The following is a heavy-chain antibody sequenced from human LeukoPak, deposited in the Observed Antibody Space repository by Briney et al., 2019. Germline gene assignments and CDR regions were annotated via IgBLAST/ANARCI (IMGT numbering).Heavy chain of an antibody. CDR1: GGTFSSYA. Sequence: SVRVSCKASGGTFSSYAISWVRQAPGQGLEWMGGIIPIFGTANYAQKFQGRVTITADESTSTAYMELRSLRSDDTAVYYCARDYYSSSRNNWFDPWGQGTLVAVSS. CDR3: ARDYYSSSRNNWFDP. V-gene: IGHV1-69*13. J-gene: IGHJ5*02. CDR2: IIPIFGTA. D-gene: IGHD6-6*01.